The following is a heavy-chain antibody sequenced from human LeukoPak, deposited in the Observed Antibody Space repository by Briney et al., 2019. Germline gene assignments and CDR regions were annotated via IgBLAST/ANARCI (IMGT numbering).Heavy chain of an antibody. CDR1: GFTFSSYG. J-gene: IGHJ4*02. CDR3: ARDRAIVGSGLDY. D-gene: IGHD2-15*01. Sequence: GGSLRLSCAASGFTFSSYGMSWVRQAPGKGLEWVSAISGSGGSTYYADSVKGRFTISRDNAKNSLYLQMNSLRAEDTAVYYCARDRAIVGSGLDYWGQGTLVTVSS. CDR2: ISGSGGST. V-gene: IGHV3-23*01.